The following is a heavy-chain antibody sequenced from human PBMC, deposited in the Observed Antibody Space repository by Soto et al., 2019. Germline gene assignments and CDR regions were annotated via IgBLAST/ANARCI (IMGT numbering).Heavy chain of an antibody. CDR3: ARDENPSGSYVNY. V-gene: IGHV3-11*06. D-gene: IGHD1-26*01. CDR2: VSSSSSYT. Sequence: GGSLRLSCAASGFTFSDYYMSWSRQAPGKGLEWVSYVSSSSSYTNDADSVKGRFTISRDNAQHSLYLHMNSLRAADADVYYCARDENPSGSYVNYWGQGTMVTVSS. CDR1: GFTFSDYY. J-gene: IGHJ4*02.